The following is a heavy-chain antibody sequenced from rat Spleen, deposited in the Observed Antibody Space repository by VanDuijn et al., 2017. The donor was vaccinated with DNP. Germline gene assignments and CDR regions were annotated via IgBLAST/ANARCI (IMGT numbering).Heavy chain of an antibody. CDR1: GFTFSDYN. V-gene: IGHV5-7*01. Sequence: EVQLVESGGGLVQPGRSLKLSCAASGFTFSDYNMAWVRQAPKKGLEWVATISYEGSSTYYRESVKGRFTISRDHAKSSLYLQMNSLKSEDTATYYCARWNIGTSTLDYWGQGVMVTVSS. CDR3: ARWNIGTSTLDY. D-gene: IGHD1-5*01. J-gene: IGHJ2*01. CDR2: ISYEGSST.